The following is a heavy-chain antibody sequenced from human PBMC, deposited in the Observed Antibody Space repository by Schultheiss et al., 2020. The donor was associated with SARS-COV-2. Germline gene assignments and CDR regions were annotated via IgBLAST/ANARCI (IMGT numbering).Heavy chain of an antibody. CDR2: IIPIFGTA. V-gene: IGHV1-69*01. CDR3: AREGCSGGSCYSAATRYFDL. D-gene: IGHD2-15*01. J-gene: IGHJ2*01. CDR1: GGTGRSEA. Sequence: SFNEEGGTGRSEAISWVRQAPGQGLEWMGGIIPIFGTANYAQKFQGRVTITADESTSTAYMELSSLRSEDTAVYYCAREGCSGGSCYSAATRYFDLWGRGTLVTVSS.